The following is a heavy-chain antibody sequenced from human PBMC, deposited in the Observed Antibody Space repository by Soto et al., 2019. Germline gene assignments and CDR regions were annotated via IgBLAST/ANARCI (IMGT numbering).Heavy chain of an antibody. D-gene: IGHD2-21*02. Sequence: QVQLVQSGAEVKKPGSSVKVSCKASGGTFSSYVISWVRQAPGQGLEWMGGIIPIFGTANYAQKFQGRVTITADESTSTAYMELSSLRSEDTAVYYCARQHIVVVTATAGYYYYGMDVWGQGTTVTVSS. J-gene: IGHJ6*02. CDR3: ARQHIVVVTATAGYYYYGMDV. V-gene: IGHV1-69*01. CDR1: GGTFSSYV. CDR2: IIPIFGTA.